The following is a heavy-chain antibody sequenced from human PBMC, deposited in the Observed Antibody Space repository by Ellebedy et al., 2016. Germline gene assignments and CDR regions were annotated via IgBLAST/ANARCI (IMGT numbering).Heavy chain of an antibody. V-gene: IGHV3-30*03. CDR1: GFTFSSYG. Sequence: GGSLRLSCAASGFTFSSYGMHWVRQGPGKGLEWVAVISHDGSDKHYADSVKGRFTISRDSSNNTLYLQLNSLRAEDTAVYYCARDLSSTWSFDYWGQGALVTVSS. D-gene: IGHD6-13*01. J-gene: IGHJ4*02. CDR2: ISHDGSDK. CDR3: ARDLSSTWSFDY.